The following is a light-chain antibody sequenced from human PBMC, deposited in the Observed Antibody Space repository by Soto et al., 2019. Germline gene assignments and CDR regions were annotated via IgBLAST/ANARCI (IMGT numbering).Light chain of an antibody. CDR3: QQYNNWPPWT. CDR2: DAS. V-gene: IGKV3-15*01. CDR1: QSVTSN. J-gene: IGKJ1*01. Sequence: EIVMTQSPATLSVSPGERATLSCRASQSVTSNFAWYQQKPGQAPRRLIYDASTRATGIPARFSGSGSGTEFTLTISSLQSEDFAVYYCQQYNNWPPWTFGRGTKVEIK.